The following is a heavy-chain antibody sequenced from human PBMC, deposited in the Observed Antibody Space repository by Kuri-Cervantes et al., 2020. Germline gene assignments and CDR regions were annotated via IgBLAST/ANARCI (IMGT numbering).Heavy chain of an antibody. D-gene: IGHD2-15*01. V-gene: IGHV1-69*05. CDR1: GGTFSSYA. Sequence: SVKVSCKASGGTFSSYAISWVRQAPGQGLEWMGGIIPIFGTANDAQKFQGRVTITRDTSASTAYMELSSLRSEDTAVYYCARGGRYCGGGSCYETDAFDIWGQGTMVTVSS. CDR3: ARGGRYCGGGSCYETDAFDI. CDR2: IIPIFGTA. J-gene: IGHJ3*02.